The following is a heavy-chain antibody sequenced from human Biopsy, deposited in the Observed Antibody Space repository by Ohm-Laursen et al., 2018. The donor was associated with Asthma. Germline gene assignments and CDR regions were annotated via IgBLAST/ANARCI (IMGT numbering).Heavy chain of an antibody. Sequence: GSLRLSCAASGFSFRDYYMTWMRQSPGKGLEWVSSISSSGSTRYPAESVMGRFTISRDNDRNSLFLQMGSLRAEDTAIYYCARVFESSEWGPFYHFGLDVWGQGTTVAVSS. CDR2: ISSSGSTR. CDR1: GFSFRDYY. CDR3: ARVFESSEWGPFYHFGLDV. J-gene: IGHJ6*02. V-gene: IGHV3-11*01. D-gene: IGHD6-25*01.